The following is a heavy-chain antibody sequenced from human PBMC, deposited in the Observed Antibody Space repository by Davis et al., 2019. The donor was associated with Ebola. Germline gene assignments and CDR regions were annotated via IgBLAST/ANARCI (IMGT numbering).Heavy chain of an antibody. CDR1: GCTFSSYW. D-gene: IGHD3-22*01. CDR3: ARWSVVIPFDY. CDR2: IKQDGSEK. Sequence: GGSLRLSCAASGCTFSSYWMSWVRQAPGKGLEWVTNIKQDGSEKYYVDSVKGRFTISRDNAKNSLYLQMNSLRAEDTAVYYCARWSVVIPFDYWGQGTLVTVSS. J-gene: IGHJ4*02. V-gene: IGHV3-7*03.